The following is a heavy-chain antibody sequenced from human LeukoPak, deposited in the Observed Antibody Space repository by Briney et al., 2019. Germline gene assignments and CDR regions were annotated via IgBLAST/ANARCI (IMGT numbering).Heavy chain of an antibody. CDR3: VKDVGYYGFWSGLDY. CDR2: IRFDGSDK. Sequence: GGTLRLSWATSGFTFSSFGIHWVRQAPGQGLEWVSFIRFDGSDKYYADSVKGRFTISRDDSKKTLYLQMNSLRTEDTAVYYCVKDVGYYGFWSGLDYWGQGTLVTVSS. V-gene: IGHV3-30*02. CDR1: GFTFSSFG. D-gene: IGHD3-3*01. J-gene: IGHJ4*02.